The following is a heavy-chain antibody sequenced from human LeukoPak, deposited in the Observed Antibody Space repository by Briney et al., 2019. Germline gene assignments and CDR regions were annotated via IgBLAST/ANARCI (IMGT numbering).Heavy chain of an antibody. J-gene: IGHJ4*02. CDR1: GFTFSSYA. D-gene: IGHD2-2*01. CDR3: AKGATGYCSSTSCLYYFDY. V-gene: IGHV3-23*01. Sequence: GGSLRLSCAASGFTFSSYAMSWVRQAPGKGLEWVSLISGSGGSGGSTYYADSVKGRFTISRDNSKSKLYLQMNSLRAEDTAVYYCAKGATGYCSSTSCLYYFDYWGQGTLVTVSS. CDR2: ISGSGGSGGST.